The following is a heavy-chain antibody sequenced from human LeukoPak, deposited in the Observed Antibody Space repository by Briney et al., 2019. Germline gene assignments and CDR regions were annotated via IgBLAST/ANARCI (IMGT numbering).Heavy chain of an antibody. D-gene: IGHD6-13*01. CDR3: ARDPSGIAAAGYLDY. J-gene: IGHJ4*02. Sequence: ASVKVSCKASGYTFTGYYMHWVRQAPGQGLEWMGWINPNSGGTNYAQKFQGRVTMTRDTSISTAYMELSRLRSDDTAVYYCARDPSGIAAAGYLDYWGQGALVTVSS. CDR2: INPNSGGT. V-gene: IGHV1-2*02. CDR1: GYTFTGYY.